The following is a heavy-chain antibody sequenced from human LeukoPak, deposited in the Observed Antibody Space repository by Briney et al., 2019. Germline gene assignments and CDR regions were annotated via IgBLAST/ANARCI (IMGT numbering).Heavy chain of an antibody. D-gene: IGHD3-10*01. V-gene: IGHV3-15*01. Sequence: GGSLRLSCAASGFTFSNAWMSWVRQAPGKGLEWVGRIKSKTDGGTTDYAAPVKGRFTISRDDSKNTLYLQMNSLKTEDTAVYYCTTGAYYGSGIPYDYWGQGTLVTVSS. CDR3: TTGAYYGSGIPYDY. J-gene: IGHJ4*02. CDR1: GFTFSNAW. CDR2: IKSKTDGGTT.